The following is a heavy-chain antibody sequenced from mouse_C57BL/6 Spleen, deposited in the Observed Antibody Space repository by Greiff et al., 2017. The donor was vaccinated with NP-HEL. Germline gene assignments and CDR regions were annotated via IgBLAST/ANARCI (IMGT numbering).Heavy chain of an antibody. J-gene: IGHJ3*01. D-gene: IGHD2-4*01. V-gene: IGHV1-4*01. CDR3: ARDGDDYDGFAY. Sequence: QVQLQQSGAELARPGASVKMSCKASGYTFTSYTMHWVKQRPGQGLEWIGYINPSSGYTKYNQKFKDKATLTADKSSSTAYMQLSSLTSEDSAVYYCARDGDDYDGFAYWGQGTLVTVSA. CDR1: GYTFTSYT. CDR2: INPSSGYT.